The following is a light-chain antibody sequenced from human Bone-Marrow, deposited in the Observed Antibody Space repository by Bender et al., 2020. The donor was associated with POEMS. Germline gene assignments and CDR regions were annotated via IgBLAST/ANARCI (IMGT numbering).Light chain of an antibody. J-gene: IGLJ2*01. CDR3: SSYTSSRTQLI. Sequence: QSVLTQPPSVSAAPGQKVTISCSGGSSDVGGYNYVSWYQQHPGKAPKLTIYDVTIRPSGVSSRFSASKSGNTASLTISGLRAEDEAEYYCSSYTSSRTQLIFGGGTKLTVL. CDR2: DVT. CDR1: SSDVGGYNY. V-gene: IGLV2-14*01.